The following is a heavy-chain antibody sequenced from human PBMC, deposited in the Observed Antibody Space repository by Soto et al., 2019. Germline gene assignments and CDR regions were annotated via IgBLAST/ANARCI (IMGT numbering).Heavy chain of an antibody. D-gene: IGHD3-3*01. Sequence: QVQLVQSGAEVKKPGASVKVSCKASGYTFTSYGISWVRQAPGQGLEWMGWISAYNGNTNYAQKLQGRVTMTTDTSTSTAYMELRSVRSDDTAVYYCARPVSTYYDFWSGRNWFDPWGQGTLVTVSS. V-gene: IGHV1-18*04. J-gene: IGHJ5*02. CDR1: GYTFTSYG. CDR3: ARPVSTYYDFWSGRNWFDP. CDR2: ISAYNGNT.